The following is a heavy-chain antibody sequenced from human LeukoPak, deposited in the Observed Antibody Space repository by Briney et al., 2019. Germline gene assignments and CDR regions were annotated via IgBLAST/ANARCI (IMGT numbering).Heavy chain of an antibody. CDR1: GYTLTELS. V-gene: IGHV1-24*01. CDR2: FDPEDGET. D-gene: IGHD6-19*01. Sequence: ASVKVSCKVSGYTLTELSMHWVRQAPGRGLEWMGGFDPEDGETIYAQKLQGRVTMTTDTSTSTAYMELRSLRSDDTAVYYCARGGSIAVAGTDYWGQGTLVTVSS. J-gene: IGHJ4*02. CDR3: ARGGSIAVAGTDY.